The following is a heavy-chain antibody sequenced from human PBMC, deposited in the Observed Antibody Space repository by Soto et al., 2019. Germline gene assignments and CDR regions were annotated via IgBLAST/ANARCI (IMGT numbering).Heavy chain of an antibody. J-gene: IGHJ5*02. V-gene: IGHV4-30-4*02. CDR3: ARVRHSYGNWFDP. D-gene: IGHD3-10*01. CDR2: IYHTGST. Sequence: SETLSLTCTVSGGSMSRGDYYWSWIRQPPGKGLEWIGFIYHTGSTYYSPSLKNRVAISVDTSKNQFSLKLSSVTAADTAVYYCARVRHSYGNWFDPWGQGTLVTVSS. CDR1: GGSMSRGDYY.